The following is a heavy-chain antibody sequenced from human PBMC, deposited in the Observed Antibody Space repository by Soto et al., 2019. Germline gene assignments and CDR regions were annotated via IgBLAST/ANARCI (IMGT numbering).Heavy chain of an antibody. CDR3: ARHVSQGYCSSTSCYDYYYMDV. D-gene: IGHD2-2*01. CDR2: IYYSGST. J-gene: IGHJ6*03. V-gene: IGHV4-39*01. Sequence: PSETLSLTCTVSGGSISSSSYYWGWIRQPPGKGLEWIGSIYYSGSTYYNPSLKSRVTISVDTSKNQFSLKLSSVTAADTAVYYCARHVSQGYCSSTSCYDYYYMDVWGKGTTVTVSS. CDR1: GGSISSSSYY.